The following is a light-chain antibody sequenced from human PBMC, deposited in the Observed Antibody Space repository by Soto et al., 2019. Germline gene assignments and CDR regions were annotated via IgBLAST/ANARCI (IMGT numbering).Light chain of an antibody. V-gene: IGKV1-39*01. Sequence: IQLTQSPSSLSASVGARVTVTCRASQNINIYLNWYQQKPGKAPTLLIYGASSLQSWVPSRFSGGGSRTDFTLTISSLQAEDFATYYCQQSYRSPYTVGQGTRLEI. CDR3: QQSYRSPYT. J-gene: IGKJ2*01. CDR2: GAS. CDR1: QNINIY.